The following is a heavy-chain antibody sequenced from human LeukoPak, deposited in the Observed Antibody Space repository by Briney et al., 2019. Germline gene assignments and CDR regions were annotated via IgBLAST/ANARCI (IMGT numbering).Heavy chain of an antibody. J-gene: IGHJ4*02. CDR2: ISSSSSTI. V-gene: IGHV3-48*01. Sequence: GGSLRLSCAASGFTFSSYSMNWVRQAPGKGLEWVSYISSSSSTIYYADSVKGRFTISRDNAKNSLYLQMNSLRAEDTAVYYCARGGTLVRGGDPFDYWGQGTLVTVSS. CDR1: GFTFSSYS. D-gene: IGHD3-10*01. CDR3: ARGGTLVRGGDPFDY.